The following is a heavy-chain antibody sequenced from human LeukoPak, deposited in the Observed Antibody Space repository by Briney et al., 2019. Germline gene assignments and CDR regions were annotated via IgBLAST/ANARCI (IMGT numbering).Heavy chain of an antibody. Sequence: PSETLSLTCTVPGYSISSGNYWGWIRQPPGKGPEWIGSIYHSGSTYYNPSLKSRVSISVDTSKNQFSLRLSSVTAADTAVYYCARDGDFYYFDYWGQGTLVTVSS. V-gene: IGHV4-38-2*02. CDR1: GYSISSGNY. CDR3: ARDGDFYYFDY. CDR2: IYHSGST. J-gene: IGHJ4*02.